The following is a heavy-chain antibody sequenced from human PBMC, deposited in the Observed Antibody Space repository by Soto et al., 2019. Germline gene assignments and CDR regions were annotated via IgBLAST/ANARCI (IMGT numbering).Heavy chain of an antibody. CDR3: ARGLSSTIPFDP. Sequence: ASVKVSCKSSGDSFNDYYIHWVRQAPGQRLEWMGWINAGNGNTKYSQKFQGRVTITRDTSASTAYMELSSLRSEDTAVYYCARGLSSTIPFDPWGQGTLVTVSS. D-gene: IGHD2-2*01. CDR1: GDSFNDYY. V-gene: IGHV1-3*01. CDR2: INAGNGNT. J-gene: IGHJ5*02.